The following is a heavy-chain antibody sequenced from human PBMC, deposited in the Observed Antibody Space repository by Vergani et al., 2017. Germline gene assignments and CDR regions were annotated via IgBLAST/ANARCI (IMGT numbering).Heavy chain of an antibody. J-gene: IGHJ6*02. V-gene: IGHV1-69*04. Sequence: QVQLVQSGAEVKKPGSSVKVSCKASGGTFSSYAISWVRQAPGQGLEWMGRIIPILGIANYAQKFQGRVTITADKSTSTAYMELSSLRSEDTAVYYCAGGYCSGGSCYRPYYGMDVWGQGTTVTVSS. D-gene: IGHD2-15*01. CDR2: IIPILGIA. CDR1: GGTFSSYA. CDR3: AGGYCSGGSCYRPYYGMDV.